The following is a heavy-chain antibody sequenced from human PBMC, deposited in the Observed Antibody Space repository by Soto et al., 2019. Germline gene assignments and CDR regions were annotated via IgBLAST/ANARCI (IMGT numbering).Heavy chain of an antibody. V-gene: IGHV1-2*02. D-gene: IGHD3-22*01. CDR3: ARDGDYYDSSGYFNC. CDR2: INPNSGGT. Sequence: ASVKVSCKASGYTFTGYYMHWVRQAPGQGLEWMGWINPNSGGTNYAQKFQGRVTMTRDTSISTAYMELSRLRSDDTAVYYCARDGDYYDSSGYFNCWGKGTLVTVAS. CDR1: GYTFTGYY. J-gene: IGHJ4*02.